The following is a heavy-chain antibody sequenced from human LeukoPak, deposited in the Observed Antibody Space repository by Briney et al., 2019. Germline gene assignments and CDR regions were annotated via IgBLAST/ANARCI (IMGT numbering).Heavy chain of an antibody. Sequence: PGGSLRLSCAASGFTFSNYAMTWVRQAPGKGLEWVSAISGSGYTTYYADSVKGRFTISRDNSKNTLLLQMNSLRAGDTAVYYCAKDPTSGGTAEYFQHWGQGTLVTVSA. CDR2: ISGSGYTT. D-gene: IGHD6-13*01. CDR3: AKDPTSGGTAEYFQH. CDR1: GFTFSNYA. V-gene: IGHV3-23*01. J-gene: IGHJ1*01.